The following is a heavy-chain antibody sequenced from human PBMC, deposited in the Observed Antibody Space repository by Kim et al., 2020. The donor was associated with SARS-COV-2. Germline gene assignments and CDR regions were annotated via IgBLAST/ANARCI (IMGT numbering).Heavy chain of an antibody. D-gene: IGHD3-22*01. J-gene: IGHJ4*02. CDR2: GRT. CDR3: ASDWDSGYPY. V-gene: IGHV1-46*01. Sequence: GRTSYAQKFQGRVTMTRDTSTSTVYMELSSLRSEDTAVYYCASDWDSGYPYGGQGTLVTVSS.